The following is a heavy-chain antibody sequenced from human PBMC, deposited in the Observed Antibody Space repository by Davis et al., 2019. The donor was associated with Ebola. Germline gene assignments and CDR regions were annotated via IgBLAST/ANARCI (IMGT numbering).Heavy chain of an antibody. V-gene: IGHV4-34*01. Sequence: SETLSLTCAVHGGSFSGYYWSWIRQPPGKGLEWIGSIYYSGSTYYNPSLKSRVTISVDTSKNQFSLKLSSVTAADTAVYYCARQSTYYYYYGMDVWGQGTTVTVSS. CDR3: ARQSTYYYYYGMDV. CDR1: GGSFSGYY. CDR2: IYYSGST. D-gene: IGHD5/OR15-5a*01. J-gene: IGHJ6*02.